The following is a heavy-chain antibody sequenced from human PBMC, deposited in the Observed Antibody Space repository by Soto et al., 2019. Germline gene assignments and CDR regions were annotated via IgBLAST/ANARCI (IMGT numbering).Heavy chain of an antibody. CDR2: INAGNGNT. V-gene: IGHV1-3*01. CDR3: ATRQYDSSGYYHPDPFDI. Sequence: ASVKVSCKASGYTFTSYAMHWVRQAPGQRLEWMGWINAGNGNTKYSQKFQGRVTITRDTSASTAYMELSSLRSEDTAVYYCATRQYDSSGYYHPDPFDIWGQGTTVT. D-gene: IGHD3-22*01. CDR1: GYTFTSYA. J-gene: IGHJ3*02.